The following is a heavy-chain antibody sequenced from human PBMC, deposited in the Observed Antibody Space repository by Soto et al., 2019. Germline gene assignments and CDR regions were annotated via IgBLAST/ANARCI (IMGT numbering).Heavy chain of an antibody. V-gene: IGHV3-30*03. D-gene: IGHD3-10*01. J-gene: IGHJ4*02. CDR3: VGGQYYFDC. CDR1: GFPFSSYG. Sequence: QVQLVESGGGVVQPGRSLRLSCAASGFPFSSYGMHWVREAPGKGLEWEAVISYDGSNKYYADSVKGRFTISRDNSASTLYLQMNSLRPEDTALYYCVGGQYYFDCRGQGALVTVSP. CDR2: ISYDGSNK.